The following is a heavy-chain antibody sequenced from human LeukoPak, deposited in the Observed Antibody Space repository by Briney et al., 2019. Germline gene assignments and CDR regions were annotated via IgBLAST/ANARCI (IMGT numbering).Heavy chain of an antibody. Sequence: GGSLRLSCAASGFTFSSYEMNRVRHAPGKGLEWVSYISSSGSTIYYADSVKGRFTSSRDNAKNSLYLQRNSLRAEDTAVYYCARVRRYYYYYYGMDVWGQGTTVTVSS. CDR2: ISSSGSTI. CDR1: GFTFSSYE. CDR3: ARVRRYYYYYYGMDV. D-gene: IGHD6-6*01. V-gene: IGHV3-48*03. J-gene: IGHJ6*02.